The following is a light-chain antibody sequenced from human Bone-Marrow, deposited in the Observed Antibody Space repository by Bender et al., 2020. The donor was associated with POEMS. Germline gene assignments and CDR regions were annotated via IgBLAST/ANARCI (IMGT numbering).Light chain of an antibody. J-gene: IGLJ2*01. V-gene: IGLV2-14*01. CDR1: SSDVGGYNY. Sequence: QSALTQPASVSGSPGQSITISCTGTSSDVGGYNYVSWYQQHPGKAPKLMIYDVSNRPSGVSNRFSGSKSGNTASLTISGLQPEDEADYYCTSYTTSSTPILFGGGTKLTVL. CDR2: DVS. CDR3: TSYTTSSTPIL.